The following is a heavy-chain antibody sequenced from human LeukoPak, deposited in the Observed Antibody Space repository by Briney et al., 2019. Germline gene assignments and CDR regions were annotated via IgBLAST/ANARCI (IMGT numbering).Heavy chain of an antibody. CDR3: AKWGDYDVLTGYYDSDY. CDR2: VSGRDTST. J-gene: IGHJ4*02. Sequence: PGASLRLSCAASGFTFSNYAMSWVRQAPGKGLEWVSAVSGRDTSTYYTDSVKGRFTISRDNSKNTLYLQMNSLSAEDTAIYYCAKWGDYDVLTGYYDSDYWGQGTLVTVPS. D-gene: IGHD3-9*01. CDR1: GFTFSNYA. V-gene: IGHV3-23*01.